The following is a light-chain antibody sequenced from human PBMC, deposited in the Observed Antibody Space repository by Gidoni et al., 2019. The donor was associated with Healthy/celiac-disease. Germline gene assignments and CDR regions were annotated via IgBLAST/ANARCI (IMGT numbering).Light chain of an antibody. CDR2: EVS. V-gene: IGLV2-14*01. Sequence: QSALTQPASASGSPGQSITISCTGTSSDVGGYNYVSWYQQHPGKAPKLMIYEVSNRPSGVSNRFSGSKSGNTASLTISGLQAEDEAEYYCSAYTSSSTLVFGGGTKLTVL. CDR3: SAYTSSSTLV. J-gene: IGLJ3*02. CDR1: SSDVGGYNY.